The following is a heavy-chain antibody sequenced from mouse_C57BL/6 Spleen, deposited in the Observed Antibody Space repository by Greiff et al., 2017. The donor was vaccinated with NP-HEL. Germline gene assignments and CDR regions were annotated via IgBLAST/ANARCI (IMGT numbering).Heavy chain of an antibody. V-gene: IGHV1-54*01. Sequence: VQLQQSGAELVRPGTSVKVSCKASGYAFTNYLIEWVKQRPGQGLEWIGVINPGSGGTNYNEKFKGKATLTADKSSSTAYMQLSSLTSEDSAVYFCAREGLYSNYEYFDVWGTGTTVTVSS. CDR3: AREGLYSNYEYFDV. J-gene: IGHJ1*03. D-gene: IGHD2-5*01. CDR1: GYAFTNYL. CDR2: INPGSGGT.